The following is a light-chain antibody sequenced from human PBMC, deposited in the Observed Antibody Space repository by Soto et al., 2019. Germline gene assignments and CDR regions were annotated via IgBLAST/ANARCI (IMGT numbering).Light chain of an antibody. V-gene: IGLV2-23*02. CDR2: GVS. CDR3: CSYAGGPEV. J-gene: IGLJ1*01. CDR1: SRDIGAYNL. Sequence: QSALTQPASVSGSPGQSITISCSGTSRDIGAYNLVSWYQQKPGKAPKLIIYGVSRWPSGVPNRFSGSKSGNRASLTISGLQAEDEGDYYCCSYAGGPEVFGTGTKVTVL.